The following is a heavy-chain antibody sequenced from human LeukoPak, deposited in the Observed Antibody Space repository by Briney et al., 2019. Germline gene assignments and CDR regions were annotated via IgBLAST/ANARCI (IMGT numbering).Heavy chain of an antibody. D-gene: IGHD4-11*01. Sequence: GGSLRLSCAASGFTFSSYAMHWVRQAPGKGLEWVAVISYDGSNKYYADSVKGRFTLSRDNSKNTLYLQMNSLRAEDTAVYYCARDRYSNYGYDYYGMDVWGQGTTVTVSS. CDR2: ISYDGSNK. J-gene: IGHJ6*02. V-gene: IGHV3-30-3*01. CDR3: ARDRYSNYGYDYYGMDV. CDR1: GFTFSSYA.